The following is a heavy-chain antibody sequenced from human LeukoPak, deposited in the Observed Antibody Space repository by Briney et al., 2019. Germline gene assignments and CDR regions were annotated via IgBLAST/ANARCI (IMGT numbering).Heavy chain of an antibody. CDR1: GFNFSDYY. V-gene: IGHV3-11*01. CDR3: ARGKRRFDY. J-gene: IGHJ4*02. CDR2: ISSSGFST. Sequence: GSLRLSCAASGFNFSDYYMSWIRQAPGKGLEWVSYISSSGFSTYYAGSVKGRFTISRDNARNSLYLQMNSLAPEDTALYYCARGKRRFDYWGQGTLVSVSS.